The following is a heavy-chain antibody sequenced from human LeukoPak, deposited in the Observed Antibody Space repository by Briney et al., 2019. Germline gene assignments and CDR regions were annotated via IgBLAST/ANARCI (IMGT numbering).Heavy chain of an antibody. D-gene: IGHD2-2*01. Sequence: SVKVSCKASGGTFSSYAISWVRQAPGQGLEWMGGIIPIFGTANYAQKFQGRVTITADESTSTAYMELSSLGSEDTAVYYCARDSGGTSCYDYWGQGTLVTVSS. J-gene: IGHJ4*02. CDR2: IIPIFGTA. CDR3: ARDSGGTSCYDY. V-gene: IGHV1-69*01. CDR1: GGTFSSYA.